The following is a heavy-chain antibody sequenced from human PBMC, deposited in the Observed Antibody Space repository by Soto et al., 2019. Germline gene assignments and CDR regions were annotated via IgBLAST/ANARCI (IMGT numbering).Heavy chain of an antibody. CDR1: GYTFTSYG. D-gene: IGHD3-3*01. Sequence: GPSVKVSCKASGYTFTSYGISWVRQAPGQGLEWMGWISAYNGNTNYAQKLQGRVTMTTDTSTSTAYMELRSLRSDDTAVYYCARDRGDYDFWSGHNGDYYYYGMDVWGQGTTVTVSS. CDR2: ISAYNGNT. J-gene: IGHJ6*02. CDR3: ARDRGDYDFWSGHNGDYYYYGMDV. V-gene: IGHV1-18*01.